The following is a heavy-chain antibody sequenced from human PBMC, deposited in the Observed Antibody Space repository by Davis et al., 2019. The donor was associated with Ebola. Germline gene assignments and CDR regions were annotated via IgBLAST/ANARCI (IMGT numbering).Heavy chain of an antibody. V-gene: IGHV3-13*05. CDR3: ARKAPADYYYYYGMDV. J-gene: IGHJ6*02. Sequence: GGSLRLSCAASGFTFSSYDMHWVRQATGKGLEWVSAIGTAGYLYYPGSVKGRFTISSENAKNSLYLQMNSLRAEDTAVYYCARKAPADYYYYYGMDVWGQGTTVTVSS. D-gene: IGHD6-13*01. CDR2: IGTAGYL. CDR1: GFTFSSYD.